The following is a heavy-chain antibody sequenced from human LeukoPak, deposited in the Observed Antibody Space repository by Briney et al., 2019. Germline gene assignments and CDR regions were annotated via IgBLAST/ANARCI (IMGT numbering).Heavy chain of an antibody. CDR1: GGTFSSYA. Sequence: AAVKASCKASGGTFSSYAISWVRQAPGQGLEWMGWINPNSGGTNYAQKFQGRVTMTRDTSISTAYMELSRLRSDDSAVYYCARAETSGWYVTNFDYWGQGTLVTVSS. D-gene: IGHD6-13*01. CDR3: ARAETSGWYVTNFDY. V-gene: IGHV1-2*02. CDR2: INPNSGGT. J-gene: IGHJ4*02.